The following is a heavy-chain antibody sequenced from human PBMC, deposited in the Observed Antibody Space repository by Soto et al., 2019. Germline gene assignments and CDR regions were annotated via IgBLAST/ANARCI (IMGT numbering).Heavy chain of an antibody. V-gene: IGHV1-18*01. CDR1: GYTFASYG. J-gene: IGHJ4*02. CDR2: ISAYTGNT. CDR3: ERDRLLVGATFDY. D-gene: IGHD1-26*01. Sequence: QVQLVQSGAEVKRPGASVKVSSKATGYTFASYGISWVRQAPGEGLEWRGWISAYTGNTNYAQKLQGRVTMTTDTSTSTAYMELRSLRSDDTAVYYCERDRLLVGATFDYWGQGTLVTVSS.